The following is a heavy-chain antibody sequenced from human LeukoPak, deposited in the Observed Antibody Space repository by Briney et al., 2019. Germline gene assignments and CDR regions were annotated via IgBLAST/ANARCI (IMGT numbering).Heavy chain of an antibody. CDR3: ATHVKREIVLRYFDWLFTGDY. D-gene: IGHD3-9*01. CDR2: ISGSGGST. J-gene: IGHJ4*02. CDR1: GFTFSSYA. V-gene: IGHV3-23*01. Sequence: GGSLRLSCAASGFTFSSYAMSWVRQAPGKGLEWASAISGSGGSTYYADSVKGRFTISRDNSKNTLYLQMNSLRAEDTAVYYCATHVKREIVLRYFDWLFTGDYWGQGTLVTVSS.